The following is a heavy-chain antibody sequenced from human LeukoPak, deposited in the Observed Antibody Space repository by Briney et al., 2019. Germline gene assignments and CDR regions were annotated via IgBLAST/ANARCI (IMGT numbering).Heavy chain of an antibody. CDR2: ISSSSIYT. CDR1: GFALSDYY. V-gene: IGHV3-11*06. CDR3: ARDREYYFDY. J-gene: IGHJ4*02. Sequence: GGSLRLSCAASGFALSDYYMSWIRQAPGKGLEWVSYISSSSIYTNYADFVKGRFTISRDNAKNSLYLQMNSLRAEDTAVYYCARDREYYFDYWGQGTLVTVSS.